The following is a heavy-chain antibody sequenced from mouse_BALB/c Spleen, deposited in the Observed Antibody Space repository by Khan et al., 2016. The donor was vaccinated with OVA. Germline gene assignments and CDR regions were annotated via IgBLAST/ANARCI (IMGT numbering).Heavy chain of an antibody. CDR1: GFSLTSYG. CDR2: LWAGGST. J-gene: IGHJ3*01. D-gene: IGHD2-4*01. Sequence: QVQLKQSGPGLVAPSQSLSITCTVSGFSLTSYGVHWVRQPPGRGLDWLGVLWAGGSTNYNSGLMSRLCISKDSSKSQVFLKMNNLQTDDSAMYYGAREGSTMITTGFAYWGQGTLVTVSA. CDR3: AREGSTMITTGFAY. V-gene: IGHV2-9*02.